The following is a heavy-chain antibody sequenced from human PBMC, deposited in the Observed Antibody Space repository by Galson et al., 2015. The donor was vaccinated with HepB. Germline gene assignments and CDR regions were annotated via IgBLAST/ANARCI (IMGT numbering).Heavy chain of an antibody. CDR2: IIPILGIA. D-gene: IGHD4-17*01. V-gene: IGHV1-69*10. Sequence: SVKVSCKVSGYTLIELSMHWVRQAPGQGLEWMGGIIPILGIANYAQKFQGRVTITADKSTSTAYMELSSLRSEDTAVYYCARGNYGDYEGGVDYWGQGTLVTVPS. J-gene: IGHJ4*02. CDR3: ARGNYGDYEGGVDY. CDR1: GYTLIELS.